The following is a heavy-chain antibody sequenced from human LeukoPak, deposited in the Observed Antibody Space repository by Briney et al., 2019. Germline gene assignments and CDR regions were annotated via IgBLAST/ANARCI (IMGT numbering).Heavy chain of an antibody. D-gene: IGHD5-18*01. CDR2: INAGNGNT. J-gene: IGHJ4*02. CDR1: GYTFTIYA. V-gene: IGHV1-3*01. CDR3: ARDLRGYSYGYPGY. Sequence: ASVKVSFKASGYTFTIYAMHWVRQAPGQRLEWMGWINAGNGNTKYSQKFQGRVTITRDTSASTAYMELSSLRSEDTAVYYCARDLRGYSYGYPGYWGQGTLVTVSS.